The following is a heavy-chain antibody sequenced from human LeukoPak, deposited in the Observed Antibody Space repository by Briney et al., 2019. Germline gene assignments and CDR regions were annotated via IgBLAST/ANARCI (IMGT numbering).Heavy chain of an antibody. V-gene: IGHV4-34*01. D-gene: IGHD3-22*01. CDR2: INHSGST. Sequence: SETLSLTCAVYGGSFSGYYWSWLRQPPGKGLEWIGEINHSGSTNYNPSLKSRVTISVDTSKNQFSLKLSSVTAADTAVYYCARVRISSVNRRAGPGYFQHWGQGTLVTVSS. CDR1: GGSFSGYY. J-gene: IGHJ1*01. CDR3: ARVRISSVNRRAGPGYFQH.